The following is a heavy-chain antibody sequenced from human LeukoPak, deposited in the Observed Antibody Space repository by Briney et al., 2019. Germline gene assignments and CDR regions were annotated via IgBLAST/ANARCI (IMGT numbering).Heavy chain of an antibody. CDR3: ARLVWSGSYYFDY. CDR2: IKQDGSEK. V-gene: IGHV3-7*01. J-gene: IGHJ4*02. Sequence: PGGSLRLSCAASGFTFSSYSMNWVRQAPGKGLEWVANIKQDGSEKYYVDSVKGRFTISRDNAKNSLYLQMNSLRAEDTAVYYCARLVWSGSYYFDYWGQGTLVTVSS. D-gene: IGHD1-26*01. CDR1: GFTFSSYS.